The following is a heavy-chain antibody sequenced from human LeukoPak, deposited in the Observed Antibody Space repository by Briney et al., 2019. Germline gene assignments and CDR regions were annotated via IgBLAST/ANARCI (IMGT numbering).Heavy chain of an antibody. CDR2: VSGSGGST. V-gene: IGHV3-23*01. CDR3: AKVMAARPFDP. D-gene: IGHD6-6*01. J-gene: IGHJ5*02. Sequence: GGSLRLSYAASGFTFSSFAMSWVRQAPGKGLEWVSVVSGSGGSTYYADSVKGRFTISRDNSKNTLSLQMNGLRAEDTAVYYCAKVMAARPFDPWGQGTLVTVSS. CDR1: GFTFSSFA.